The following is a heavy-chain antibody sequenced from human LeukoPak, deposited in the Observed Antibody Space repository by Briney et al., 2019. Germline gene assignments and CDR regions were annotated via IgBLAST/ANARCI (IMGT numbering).Heavy chain of an antibody. V-gene: IGHV3-21*04. Sequence: PGGSLRLSCAASGFTFSSYSMNWVRQAPGKGLEWVSSISSSSSYIYYADSVKGRFTISRDNSKNTLYLQMNSLRAEDTAVYYCAKFATAAGHFDYWGQGALVTVSS. CDR1: GFTFSSYS. D-gene: IGHD6-13*01. CDR2: ISSSSSYI. CDR3: AKFATAAGHFDY. J-gene: IGHJ4*02.